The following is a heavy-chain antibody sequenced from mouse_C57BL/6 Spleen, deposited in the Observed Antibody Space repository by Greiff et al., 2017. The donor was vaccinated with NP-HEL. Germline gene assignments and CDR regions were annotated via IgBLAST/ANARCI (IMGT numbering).Heavy chain of an antibody. J-gene: IGHJ2*01. CDR1: GFTFTTYA. CDR3: GGEGDYYGILDY. V-gene: IGHV10-3*01. Sequence: EVKLVESGGGLVQPKGSLKLSCAASGFTFTTYAMHWVRQAPGKGLEWVARIRSKSSNYATYYADSVKDRFTISREESQSMIYLQMNSRITEDTAMDYCGGEGDYYGILDYWGQGTTLTVSS. CDR2: IRSKSSNYAT. D-gene: IGHD1-1*01.